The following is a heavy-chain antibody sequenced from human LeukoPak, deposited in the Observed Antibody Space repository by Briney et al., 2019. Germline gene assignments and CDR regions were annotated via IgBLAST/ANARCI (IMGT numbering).Heavy chain of an antibody. CDR1: GGSISANY. D-gene: IGHD6-6*01. V-gene: IGHV4-34*01. J-gene: IGHJ5*02. CDR3: ARARPYLKAARPRKDWFDP. CDR2: INHSGST. Sequence: SETLSLTCAVYGGSISANYWSWIRQPPGKGLEWIGEINHSGSTNYNPSLKSRVTISVDMSKNQFSLKLSSVTAADTAVYYCARARPYLKAARPRKDWFDPWGQGTLVTVSS.